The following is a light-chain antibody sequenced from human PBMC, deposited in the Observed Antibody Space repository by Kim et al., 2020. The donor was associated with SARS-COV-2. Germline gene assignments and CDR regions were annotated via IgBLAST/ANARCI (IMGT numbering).Light chain of an antibody. V-gene: IGKV1-8*01. CDR1: QGISSY. J-gene: IGKJ2*01. Sequence: AIRMTQSPSSFSASTGDRVTITCRASQGISSYLAWYQQKPGKAPNLLIYAASTLQSGVPSRFSGSGSGTDFTLTISCLQSEDFATYYCQQYYSYPQTFGQGTKLEI. CDR3: QQYYSYPQT. CDR2: AAS.